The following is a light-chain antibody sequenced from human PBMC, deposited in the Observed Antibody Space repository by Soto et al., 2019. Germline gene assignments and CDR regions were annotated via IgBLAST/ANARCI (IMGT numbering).Light chain of an antibody. CDR3: QQTESYPST. V-gene: IGKV1-5*03. CDR1: QTISSW. Sequence: DIKMNQSPSTLSGNVGDRVTITCRASQTISSWLAWYQQKPGKAPKLLIYKASTLKSGVPSRFSGSGSGTDFTLTISSLQPEDFATYYCQQTESYPSTFGGGTKVDIK. CDR2: KAS. J-gene: IGKJ4*01.